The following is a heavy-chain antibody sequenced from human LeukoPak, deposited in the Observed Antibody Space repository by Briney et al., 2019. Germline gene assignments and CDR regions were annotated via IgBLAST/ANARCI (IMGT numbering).Heavy chain of an antibody. CDR3: ASSPGNYDFWSGYLDY. CDR2: IYYSGST. D-gene: IGHD3-3*01. J-gene: IGHJ4*02. V-gene: IGHV4-59*01. Sequence: SETLSLTRTVSGGSISSYYWSWIRQPPGKGLEWIGYIYYSGSTNYNPSLKSRVTISVDTSKNQFSLKLSSVTAADTAVYYCASSPGNYDFWSGYLDYWGQGTLVTVSS. CDR1: GGSISSYY.